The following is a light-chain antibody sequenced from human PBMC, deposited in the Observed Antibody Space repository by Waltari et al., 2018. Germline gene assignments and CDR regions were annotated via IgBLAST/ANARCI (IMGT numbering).Light chain of an antibody. Sequence: DIQMTQSPPPLPASVGDTVTITCRASQDINSYLAWYQQKPGKAPKRLIYVASLLQSEVPSRFSGSGSGTDSTLTISSLQPEDFATYYCQQHNSHPFTFGPGTKLDIK. CDR1: QDINSY. J-gene: IGKJ3*01. CDR2: VAS. CDR3: QQHNSHPFT. V-gene: IGKV1-16*01.